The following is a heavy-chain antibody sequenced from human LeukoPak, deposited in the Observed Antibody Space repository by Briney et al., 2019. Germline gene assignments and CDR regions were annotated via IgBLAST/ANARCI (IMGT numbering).Heavy chain of an antibody. CDR2: ISAYNGNT. Sequence: ASVKVSCKASGYTIASYSISWVRQAPGQGLEWVGWISAYNGNTNYAQRVQRRVTMTPDTSTSTAYMELRSLRSDDTAVYYCARGDCSGGGCFLPEHLRHWGQGTRVTVSS. D-gene: IGHD2-15*01. CDR3: ARGDCSGGGCFLPEHLRH. J-gene: IGHJ1*01. V-gene: IGHV1-18*01. CDR1: GYTIASYS.